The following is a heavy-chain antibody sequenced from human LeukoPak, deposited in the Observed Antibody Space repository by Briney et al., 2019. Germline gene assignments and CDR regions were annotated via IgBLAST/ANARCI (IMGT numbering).Heavy chain of an antibody. CDR2: IYHSGST. CDR1: GYSISSGYY. CDR3: ARDPGVPNDSSRYYYLYFDY. J-gene: IGHJ4*02. Sequence: NASETLSLTCTVSGYSISSGYYWGWIRQPPGKGLEWIGSIYHSGSTYYNPSLKSRVTISVDTSKNQFSLKLSSVTAADTAVYYCARDPGVPNDSSRYYYLYFDYWGQGTLVTVSS. V-gene: IGHV4-38-2*02. D-gene: IGHD3-22*01.